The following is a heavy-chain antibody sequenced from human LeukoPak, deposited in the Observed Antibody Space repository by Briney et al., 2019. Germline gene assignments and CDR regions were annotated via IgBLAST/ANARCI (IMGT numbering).Heavy chain of an antibody. D-gene: IGHD3-10*01. V-gene: IGHV3-21*01. Sequence: GGSLRLSCAASAFTFSSYSMNWVRQAPGKGLEWVSSISSSSSYIYYADSVKGRFTISRDNAKKSLYLQMNSLRGEDTAVYYCASGLLWFGELSGDDAFDIWGQGPMVTVSS. J-gene: IGHJ3*02. CDR1: AFTFSSYS. CDR3: ASGLLWFGELSGDDAFDI. CDR2: ISSSSSYI.